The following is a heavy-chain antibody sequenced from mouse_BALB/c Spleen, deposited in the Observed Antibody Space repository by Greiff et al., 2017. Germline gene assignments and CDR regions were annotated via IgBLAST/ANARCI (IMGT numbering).Heavy chain of an antibody. D-gene: IGHD1-1*02. CDR3: ARRGYGDYFDY. V-gene: IGHV5-4*02. CDR2: ISDGGSYT. CDR1: GSTFSDYY. Sequence: DVMLVESGGGLVKPGGSLKLSCAASGSTFSDYYLYWVRQTPEKRLEWVATISDGGSYTYYPDSVKGRFTISRDNAKNNLYLQMSSLKSEDTAMYYCARRGYGDYFDYWGQGTTLTVSS. J-gene: IGHJ2*01.